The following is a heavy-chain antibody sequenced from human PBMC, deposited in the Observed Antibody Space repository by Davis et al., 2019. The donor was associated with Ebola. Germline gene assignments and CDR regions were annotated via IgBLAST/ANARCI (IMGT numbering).Heavy chain of an antibody. J-gene: IGHJ4*02. CDR3: ARASIATLGYCSSTSCYWYYFDY. V-gene: IGHV1-8*01. CDR1: GYTFSSYD. D-gene: IGHD2-2*01. Sequence: ASVKVSCKASGYTFSSYDINWVRQATGQGLELMGWMNPNSGNTGYAQKLQGRVTMTTDTSTSTAYMELRSLRSDDTAVYYCARASIATLGYCSSTSCYWYYFDYWGQGTLVTVSS. CDR2: MNPNSGNT.